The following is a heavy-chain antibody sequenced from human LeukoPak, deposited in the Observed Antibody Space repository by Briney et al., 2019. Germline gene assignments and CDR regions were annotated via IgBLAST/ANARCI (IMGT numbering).Heavy chain of an antibody. D-gene: IGHD6-19*01. CDR3: ARLAVAYFAS. Sequence: GGSLRLSCAASGFTFSSCSMNWVRQAPGKGLEWLSYISSTSSAIYYADSLKGRFTISRDNAKNSLYLQMNSLRAEDTAVYYCARLAVAYFASWGQGTLVTVSS. V-gene: IGHV3-48*04. J-gene: IGHJ4*02. CDR1: GFTFSSCS. CDR2: ISSTSSAI.